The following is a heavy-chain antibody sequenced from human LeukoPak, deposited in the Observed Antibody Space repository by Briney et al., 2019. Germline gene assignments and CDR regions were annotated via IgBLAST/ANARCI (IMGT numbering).Heavy chain of an antibody. CDR3: ARVQGGGFRTADS. D-gene: IGHD1-14*01. J-gene: IGHJ4*02. CDR2: ISGSGGST. CDR1: GFTFSSYA. Sequence: PGGSLRLSCAASGFTFSSYAMSWVRQAPGKGLEWVSAISGSGGSTYYADSVKGRFTISRDNSKNTLFLQMNSLRGEDTAMYYCARVQGGGFRTADSWGQGTLVTVSS. V-gene: IGHV3-23*01.